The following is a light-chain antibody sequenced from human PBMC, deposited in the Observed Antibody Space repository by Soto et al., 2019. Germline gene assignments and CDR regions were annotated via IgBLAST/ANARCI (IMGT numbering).Light chain of an antibody. Sequence: SPSTLSGSVGDRVTITCRASQTISSWLAWYQQKPGKAPKLLIYKASTLKSGVPSRFSGSGSGTEFTLTISSLQPDDFATYYCQHYNSYSEAFGQGTKVDIK. CDR1: QTISSW. V-gene: IGKV1-5*03. CDR3: QHYNSYSEA. CDR2: KAS. J-gene: IGKJ1*01.